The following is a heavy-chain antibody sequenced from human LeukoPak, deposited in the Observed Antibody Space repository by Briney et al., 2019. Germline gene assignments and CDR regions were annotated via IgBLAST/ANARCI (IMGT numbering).Heavy chain of an antibody. D-gene: IGHD2-2*01. J-gene: IGHJ5*02. CDR2: ISGSVGST. Sequence: GGSLRLSCAASGFTFSSYAMSWVRQAPGKGLEWVSAISGSVGSTYYADSVKGRFTISRDNSKNTLYLQMNSLRAEDTAVYYCARLGGYCSSTSCYVDWFDPWGQGTLVTVSS. V-gene: IGHV3-23*01. CDR1: GFTFSSYA. CDR3: ARLGGYCSSTSCYVDWFDP.